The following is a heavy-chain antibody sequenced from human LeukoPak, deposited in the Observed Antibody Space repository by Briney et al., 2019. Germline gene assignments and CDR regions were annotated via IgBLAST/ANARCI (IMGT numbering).Heavy chain of an antibody. J-gene: IGHJ4*02. V-gene: IGHV3-30-3*01. CDR2: ISYDGSNK. CDR3: ARSEYSPSSGSGY. Sequence: GGSLRLSCAASGFTFSSYAMHWVRQAPGKGLEWVAVISYDGSNKYYPDSVKGRFTISRDNSKNALFLQMNSLSADDTGVYYCARSEYSPSSGSGYWGQGTLVTVSS. D-gene: IGHD6-6*01. CDR1: GFTFSSYA.